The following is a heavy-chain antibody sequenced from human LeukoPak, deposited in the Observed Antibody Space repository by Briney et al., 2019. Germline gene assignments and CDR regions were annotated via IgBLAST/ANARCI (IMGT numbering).Heavy chain of an antibody. D-gene: IGHD2-15*01. Sequence: ASVKVSCKASGGTFSSYAISWVRQAPGQGLEWMGGIIPIFGTANYAQKFQGRVTITTDESTSTAYMELSSLRSEDTAVYYCARSGGSVDYYYYMDVWGKGTTVTVSS. CDR3: ARSGGSVDYYYYMDV. V-gene: IGHV1-69*05. CDR1: GGTFSSYA. J-gene: IGHJ6*03. CDR2: IIPIFGTA.